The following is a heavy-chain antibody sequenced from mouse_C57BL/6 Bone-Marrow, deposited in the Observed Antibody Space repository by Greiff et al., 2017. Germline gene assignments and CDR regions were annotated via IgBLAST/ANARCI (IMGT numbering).Heavy chain of an antibody. CDR1: GYTFTSYG. CDR3: ARSWILEAMDY. J-gene: IGHJ4*01. V-gene: IGHV1-81*01. D-gene: IGHD2-3*01. Sequence: VQLQQSGAELARPGASVKLSCKASGYTFTSYGISWVKQRTGQGLEWIGEIYPRSGNTYYNEKFKGKATLTADKSSSTAYMELRSLTSEGSAVYFCARSWILEAMDYWGQGTSVTVSS. CDR2: IYPRSGNT.